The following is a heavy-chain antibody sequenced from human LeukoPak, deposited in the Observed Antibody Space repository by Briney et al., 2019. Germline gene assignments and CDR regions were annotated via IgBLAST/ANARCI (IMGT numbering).Heavy chain of an antibody. Sequence: PSETLSLTCTVSGGSISSYFWSWIRQPPGKGLEWIGEINHSGSTNYNPSLKSRVTISVDTSKNQFSLKLSSVTAADTAVYYCARRSGSGDYYFDYWGQGTLVTVSS. V-gene: IGHV4-34*01. D-gene: IGHD3-10*01. CDR2: INHSGST. J-gene: IGHJ4*02. CDR3: ARRSGSGDYYFDY. CDR1: GGSISSYF.